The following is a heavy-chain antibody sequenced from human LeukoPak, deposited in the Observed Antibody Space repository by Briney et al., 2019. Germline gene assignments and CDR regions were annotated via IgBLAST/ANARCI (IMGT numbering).Heavy chain of an antibody. D-gene: IGHD2-15*01. Sequence: GGSLRLSCAASGVTSRSYSMNWGREAPGKGLEWGSSISSSSGYIYYADSVKGRFTISRDNAKNSLYLQMNSLRAEDTAVYYCARAYCSGGSCYPFDYWGQGTLVTVSS. CDR1: GVTSRSYS. V-gene: IGHV3-21*01. J-gene: IGHJ4*02. CDR3: ARAYCSGGSCYPFDY. CDR2: ISSSSGYI.